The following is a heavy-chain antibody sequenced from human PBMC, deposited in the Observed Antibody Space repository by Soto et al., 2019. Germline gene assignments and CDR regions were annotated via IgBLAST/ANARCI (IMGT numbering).Heavy chain of an antibody. D-gene: IGHD7-27*01. CDR1: GFAVSSSY. Sequence: EVQLVETGGGLIQPGGSLRLSCAASGFAVSSSYMSWVRQAPGKGLEWVSIIYGDGGTYYADSVKGRFTISRDNPKNTLYLRMNSLSAEDAAVYYCASSSKALGRGVYVGTPDYAGQATLVTLSP. V-gene: IGHV3-53*02. CDR3: ASSSKALGRGVYVGTPDY. CDR2: IYGDGGT. J-gene: IGHJ4*02.